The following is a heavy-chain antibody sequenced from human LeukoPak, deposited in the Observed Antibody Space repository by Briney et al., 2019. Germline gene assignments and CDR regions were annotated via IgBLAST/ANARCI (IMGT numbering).Heavy chain of an antibody. J-gene: IGHJ4*02. D-gene: IGHD3-10*01. V-gene: IGHV4-59*08. CDR3: ATRGY. CDR2: IYNSGSN. Sequence: SETLSLTCTISGGSISSDYWQWIRQPPGKGLEWIGYIYNSGSNNYNPSLRSRVTISIDTSKNQFSLKLTSVTAADTAVYYCATRGYWGQGTLVTVSS. CDR1: GGSISSDY.